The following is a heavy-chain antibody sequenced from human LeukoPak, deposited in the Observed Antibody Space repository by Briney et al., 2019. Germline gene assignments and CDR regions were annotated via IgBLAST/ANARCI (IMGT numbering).Heavy chain of an antibody. CDR2: ISYDGSNK. J-gene: IGHJ6*03. Sequence: PGRSLRLSCAASGFTFSHYGVHWVRQAPGKGLEWVAVISYDGSNKYYADSVKGRFTISRDSSKNTLYLQMNNLRAEDTAVYYCAKDYGGTLYYMDVWGKGTTVTVSS. CDR3: AKDYGGTLYYMDV. CDR1: GFTFSHYG. D-gene: IGHD4-17*01. V-gene: IGHV3-30*18.